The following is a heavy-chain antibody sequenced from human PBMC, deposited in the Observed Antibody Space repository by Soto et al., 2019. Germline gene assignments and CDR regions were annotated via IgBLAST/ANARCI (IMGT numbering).Heavy chain of an antibody. CDR2: ISSNGGST. J-gene: IGHJ6*02. V-gene: IGHV3-64D*06. CDR1: GFTSSSYA. D-gene: IGHD6-19*01. Sequence: GGSLRLSCSASGFTSSSYAMHWVRQAPGKGLEYVSAISSNGGSTYYADSVKGRFTISRDNSKNTLYLQMSSLRAEDTAVYYCVKLSARYSSGWSFYYYYGMDVWGQGTTVTVSS. CDR3: VKLSARYSSGWSFYYYYGMDV.